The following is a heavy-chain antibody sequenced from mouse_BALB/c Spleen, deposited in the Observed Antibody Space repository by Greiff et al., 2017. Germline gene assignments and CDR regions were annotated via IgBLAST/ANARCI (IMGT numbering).Heavy chain of an antibody. J-gene: IGHJ4*01. CDR3: ARLENAMDY. Sequence: DVQLVESGGGLVQPGGSLKLSCAASGFTFSSYGMSWVRQTPDKRLELVATINSNGGSTYYPDSVKGRFTISRDNAKNTLYLQMSSLKSEDTAMYYCARLENAMDYWGQGTSVTVSS. V-gene: IGHV5-6-3*01. CDR2: INSNGGST. CDR1: GFTFSSYG.